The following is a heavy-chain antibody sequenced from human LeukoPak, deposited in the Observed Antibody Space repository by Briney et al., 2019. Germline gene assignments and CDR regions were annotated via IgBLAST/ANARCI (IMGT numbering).Heavy chain of an antibody. CDR3: ARVSPGSPYYDFWSGEYGMDV. J-gene: IGHJ6*02. CDR2: INTNTGNP. CDR1: GYTFTSYA. V-gene: IGHV7-4-1*02. D-gene: IGHD3-3*01. Sequence: ASVKVSCKASGYTFTSYAMNWVRQAPGQGLERMGWINTNTGNPTYAQGFTGRFVFSLDTSVSTAYLQISSLKAEDTAVYYCARVSPGSPYYDFWSGEYGMDVWGQGTTVTVSS.